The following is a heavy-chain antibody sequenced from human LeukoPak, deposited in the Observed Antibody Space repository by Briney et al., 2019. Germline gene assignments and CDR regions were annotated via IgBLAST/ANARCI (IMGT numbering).Heavy chain of an antibody. CDR3: ARDRASYGYFDY. D-gene: IGHD5-18*01. CDR1: GGSISSYY. Sequence: SGTLSLTCTVSGGSISSYYWSWIRQPPGKGLEWIGYIYYSGSTNYNPSLKSRVTISVDTSKNQFSLKLSSVTAADTAVYYCARDRASYGYFDYWGQGTLVTVSS. J-gene: IGHJ4*02. V-gene: IGHV4-59*01. CDR2: IYYSGST.